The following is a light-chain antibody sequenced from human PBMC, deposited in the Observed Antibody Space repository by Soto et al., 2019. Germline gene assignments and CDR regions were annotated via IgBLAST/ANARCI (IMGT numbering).Light chain of an antibody. CDR2: GAS. V-gene: IGKV3-20*01. J-gene: IGKJ5*01. CDR1: QSVSSSY. Sequence: EIVLTQSPGTLSLSPGERATLSCRASQSVSSSYLAWYQQKPGQAPRLLIYGASSRATGIPDRFSGSVSGTDFTLNISRLEPEDFAVYYCQQYGSSPPITFGQGTRLEIK. CDR3: QQYGSSPPIT.